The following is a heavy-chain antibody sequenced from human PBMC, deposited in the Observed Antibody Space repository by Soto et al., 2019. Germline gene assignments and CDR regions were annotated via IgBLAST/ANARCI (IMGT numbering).Heavy chain of an antibody. V-gene: IGHV3-30*18. Sequence: VGSLRLSCAVSGFTFSSYGMHWVRQAPGKGLEWVAVISYDGSNKYYADSVKGRFTISRDNSKNTLYLQMNSLRAEDTAVYYCAKDTGYYYYYGMDVWGQGTTVTVSS. CDR3: AKDTGYYYYYGMDV. CDR1: GFTFSSYG. D-gene: IGHD1-1*01. CDR2: ISYDGSNK. J-gene: IGHJ6*02.